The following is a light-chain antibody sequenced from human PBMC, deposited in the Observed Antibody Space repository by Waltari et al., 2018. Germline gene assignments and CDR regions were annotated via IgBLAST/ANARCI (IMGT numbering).Light chain of an antibody. CDR2: WAS. CDR1: QTVLYADNQNY. V-gene: IGKV4-1*01. J-gene: IGKJ2*01. CDR3: QQSFGTPVT. Sequence: DIVLTQSPDSLAVSLGEKATINCRSSQTVLYADNQNYLGWYQQNPGQPPMLLSNWASTREPGVPGRFSGSGSGTDFTLTINSLQAEDVAVYFCQQSFGTPVTFGQGTKLEIK.